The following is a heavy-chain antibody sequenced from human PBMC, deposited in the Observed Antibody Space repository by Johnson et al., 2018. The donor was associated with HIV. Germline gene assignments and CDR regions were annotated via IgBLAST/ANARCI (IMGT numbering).Heavy chain of an antibody. V-gene: IGHV3-30-3*01. D-gene: IGHD2-15*01. CDR3: ARSVGYCSGGSCSPDAFDI. CDR1: GFTFSSYA. Sequence: QVQLVESGGGVVQPGRSLRLSCAASGFTFSSYAMHWVRQAPGKGLEWVAVISYDGSNKYYADSVKGRFTLSRDNSKNTLYLQMNSLRAEDTAVYYCARSVGYCSGGSCSPDAFDIWGQGTTVTVSS. J-gene: IGHJ3*02. CDR2: ISYDGSNK.